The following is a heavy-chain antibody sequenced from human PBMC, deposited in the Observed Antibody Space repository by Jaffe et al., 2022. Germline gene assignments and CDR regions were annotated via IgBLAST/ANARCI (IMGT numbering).Heavy chain of an antibody. D-gene: IGHD6-13*01. Sequence: QVQLVQSGAEVKKPGASVKVSCKASGYTFTSYDINWVRQATGQGLEWLGWMNPNSGNTGYAQKFQGRVTMTRNASISTAYMELSNLRSDDTAVYYCAGGASGRGIGDYWGQGTLVTVSS. CDR2: MNPNSGNT. J-gene: IGHJ4*02. CDR3: AGGASGRGIGDY. V-gene: IGHV1-8*01. CDR1: GYTFTSYD.